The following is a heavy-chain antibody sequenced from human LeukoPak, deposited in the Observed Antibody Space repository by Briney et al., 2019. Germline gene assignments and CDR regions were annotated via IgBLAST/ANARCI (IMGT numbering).Heavy chain of an antibody. J-gene: IGHJ1*01. Sequence: SETLSLTCTVSGGSISNYYWSWIRQPSGKGLEWIGYIYSSGSTSYNPSLKSRVTMSVDTSKNQLSLNLNSVTAADTAVYHCARGYSRDWGLQYFQHWGQGTLVTVSS. V-gene: IGHV4-59*01. CDR2: IYSSGST. D-gene: IGHD6-19*01. CDR1: GGSISNYY. CDR3: ARGYSRDWGLQYFQH.